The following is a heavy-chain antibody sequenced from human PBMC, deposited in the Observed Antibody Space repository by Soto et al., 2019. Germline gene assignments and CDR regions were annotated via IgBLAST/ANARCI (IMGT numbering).Heavy chain of an antibody. Sequence: QVQLVQSGAEVKKPGSSVKVSCKASGGTFSSYAISWVRQAPGQGLEWMGGISSIFGTADYAQKFQGRVTITADESTSTAYMELISLRSEDTAVYYCARRDYDSSGYYDLGYWGQGTLVTVSS. V-gene: IGHV1-69*12. J-gene: IGHJ4*02. D-gene: IGHD3-22*01. CDR1: GGTFSSYA. CDR2: ISSIFGTA. CDR3: ARRDYDSSGYYDLGY.